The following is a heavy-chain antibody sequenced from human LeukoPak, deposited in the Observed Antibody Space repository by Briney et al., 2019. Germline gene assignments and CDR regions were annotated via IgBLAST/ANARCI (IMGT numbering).Heavy chain of an antibody. V-gene: IGHV4-39*01. CDR2: IYYSGTT. CDR3: ARMIGDDAFDI. J-gene: IGHJ3*02. Sequence: SETLSLTCTVSGGSISSSSYYWDWIRQPPGKGLEWIGTIYYSGTTYYNPSLKSRVTISVDTPRNQFSLKLSSVTATDTAVYYCARMIGDDAFDIWGQGTMVTVSS. D-gene: IGHD3-22*01. CDR1: GGSISSSSYY.